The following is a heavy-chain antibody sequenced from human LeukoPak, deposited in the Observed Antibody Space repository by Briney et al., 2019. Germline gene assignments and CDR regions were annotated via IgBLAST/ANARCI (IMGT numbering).Heavy chain of an antibody. CDR2: ISYDGSNK. CDR1: GFTFSSYA. D-gene: IGHD6-25*01. J-gene: IGHJ2*01. V-gene: IGHV3-30*04. CDR3: ARDQRHFDL. Sequence: GGSLRLSCAASGFTFSSYAMHWVRQAPGKGLEWVAVISYDGSNKYYADSVKGRFTISRDDSKNTLYLQMNSLRAEDTAVYYCARDQRHFDLWGRGTLVTVSS.